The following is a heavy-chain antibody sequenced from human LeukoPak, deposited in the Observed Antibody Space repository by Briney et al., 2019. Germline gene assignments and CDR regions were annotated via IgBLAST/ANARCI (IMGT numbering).Heavy chain of an antibody. Sequence: PGRSLRLSCTTSGFTFADYGVNWVRQAPGEGLEWVGSIRSYPYGATTEYGASVKGRFSISRDDSRRTAYLQMNYLRPEDTGVYYCTRDNLPIVVLTPPFDFWGQGTLVTVSS. CDR3: TRDNLPIVVLTPPFDF. J-gene: IGHJ4*02. D-gene: IGHD2-21*02. CDR2: IRSYPYGATT. V-gene: IGHV3-49*04. CDR1: GFTFADYG.